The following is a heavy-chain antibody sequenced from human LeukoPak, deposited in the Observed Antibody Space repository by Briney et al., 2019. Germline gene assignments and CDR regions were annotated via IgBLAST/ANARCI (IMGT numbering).Heavy chain of an antibody. Sequence: GGSLRLSCAASGFTVSSNYMSWVRQAPGKGLEWVSVIYSGGSTYYADSVKGRFTISRDNSKNTLYLQMNSLRAEDTAVYYCASQRGVGATTPFDYWGQGTLVTVSS. D-gene: IGHD1-26*01. CDR1: GFTVSSNY. CDR3: ASQRGVGATTPFDY. V-gene: IGHV3-53*01. CDR2: IYSGGST. J-gene: IGHJ4*02.